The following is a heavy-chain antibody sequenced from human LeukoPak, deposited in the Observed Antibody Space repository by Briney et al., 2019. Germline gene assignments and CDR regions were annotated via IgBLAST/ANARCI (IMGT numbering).Heavy chain of an antibody. CDR3: ARARSLGRPPMDV. CDR1: GFTFITYG. CDR2: ISSDGNDK. D-gene: IGHD1-1*01. J-gene: IGHJ6*02. V-gene: IGHV3-30*03. Sequence: PGRSLRLSCAASGFTFITYGMHWVRQAPDKGLEWVAVISSDGNDKYYADSVKGRFTISRDNSKNTLYLQMNSLRAEDTAVYYCARARSLGRPPMDVWGQGTTVTVSS.